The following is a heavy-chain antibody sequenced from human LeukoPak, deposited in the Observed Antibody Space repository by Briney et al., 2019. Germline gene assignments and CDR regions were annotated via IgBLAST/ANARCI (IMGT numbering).Heavy chain of an antibody. D-gene: IGHD5-18*01. CDR2: IYHSGST. CDR1: GGSISSSNW. Sequence: SETLSLTCAVSGGSISSSNWWSWVRQPPGKGLEWIGEIYHSGSTNYNPSLKSRVTISVDTSKNQFSLKLSSVTAADTAVYYCARAAGYSYGSVGFDYWGQGTLVTVSS. J-gene: IGHJ4*02. V-gene: IGHV4-4*02. CDR3: ARAAGYSYGSVGFDY.